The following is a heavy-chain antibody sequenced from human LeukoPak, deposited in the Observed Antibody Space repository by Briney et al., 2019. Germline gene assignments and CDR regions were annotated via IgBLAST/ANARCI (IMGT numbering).Heavy chain of an antibody. CDR1: GGSISSYY. J-gene: IGHJ6*03. CDR3: ARGATFINDYYYYMDV. D-gene: IGHD2/OR15-2a*01. V-gene: IGHV4-4*07. CDR2: IYTSRST. Sequence: SETLSLTCTVSGGSISSYYWSWIRQPAGKGLEWMGRIYTSRSTNYNPSLKRRGTIAIDKSKNQFPLKVSSVTAADTAVYYCARGATFINDYYYYMDVWGKGTTVTVSS.